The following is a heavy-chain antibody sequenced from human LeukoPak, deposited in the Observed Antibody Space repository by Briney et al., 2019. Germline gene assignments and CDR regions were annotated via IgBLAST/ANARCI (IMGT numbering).Heavy chain of an antibody. J-gene: IGHJ5*02. D-gene: IGHD2-2*01. V-gene: IGHV3-21*01. CDR3: ARPYCSSTSCLNWFDP. Sequence: PGGSLRLSCAASGFTFSSYSMNWVRQAPGKGLEWVSSISSSSSYIYYADSVKGRFTISRDNAKNSLYLQMNSLRAEDTAVYYCARPYCSSTSCLNWFDPWGQGTLVTVSS. CDR2: ISSSSSYI. CDR1: GFTFSSYS.